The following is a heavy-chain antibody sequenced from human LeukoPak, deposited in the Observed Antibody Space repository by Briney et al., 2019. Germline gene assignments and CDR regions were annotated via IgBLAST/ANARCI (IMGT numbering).Heavy chain of an antibody. Sequence: PSQTLSLTCAVSGGSISSGGYSWSWIRQPPGKGPEWSGHIQHSGSTHYNSSLKSRVTISMDTSKNQFSLNLTSVTAADTAVYYCASPMTCMVRGLHGIDGFNIWGQGTMVTVSS. J-gene: IGHJ3*02. CDR2: IQHSGST. CDR3: ASPMTCMVRGLHGIDGFNI. D-gene: IGHD3-10*01. V-gene: IGHV4-30-2*01. CDR1: GGSISSGGYS.